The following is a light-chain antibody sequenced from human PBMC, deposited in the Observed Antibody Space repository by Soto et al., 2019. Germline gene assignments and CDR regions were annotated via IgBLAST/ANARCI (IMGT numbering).Light chain of an antibody. Sequence: DIQMTQSPSTLSGSLGDRAALACRASQTISSWLAWYQQKPGKAPKLLIYEASTLESGVPSRFSGSGSGTEFTLTISSLQPDDFATYYCQHYNSYSEAFGQGTKVDIK. CDR2: EAS. CDR3: QHYNSYSEA. J-gene: IGKJ1*01. CDR1: QTISSW. V-gene: IGKV1-5*03.